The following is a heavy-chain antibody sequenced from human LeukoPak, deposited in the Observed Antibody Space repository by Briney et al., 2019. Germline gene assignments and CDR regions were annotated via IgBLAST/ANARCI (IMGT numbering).Heavy chain of an antibody. CDR3: ARVSCSGGSCYRYYYYYGMDV. Sequence: ASVKVSCKASGYTFTSYAMNWVRQAPGQGLEWMGWINTNTGNPTYAQGFTGRFVFSLDTSVSTAYLQISSLKAEDTAVYYCARVSCSGGSCYRYYYYYGMDVWGQGTTVTVSS. V-gene: IGHV7-4-1*02. CDR2: INTNTGNP. D-gene: IGHD2-15*01. J-gene: IGHJ6*02. CDR1: GYTFTSYA.